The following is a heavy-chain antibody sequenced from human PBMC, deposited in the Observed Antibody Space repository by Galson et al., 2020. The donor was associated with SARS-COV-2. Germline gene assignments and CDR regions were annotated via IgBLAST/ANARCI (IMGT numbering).Heavy chain of an antibody. CDR3: AKRFYDSSGYYYEGFDY. J-gene: IGHJ4*02. Sequence: GGSLRLSCAASGFTFSSYAMCWVRQAPGKGLDWVSAISGSGGSTYYADSVKGRFTISRDNSKNTLYLQMNSLRAEDTAVYYCAKRFYDSSGYYYEGFDYWGQGTLVTVSS. V-gene: IGHV3-23*01. D-gene: IGHD3-22*01. CDR1: GFTFSSYA. CDR2: ISGSGGST.